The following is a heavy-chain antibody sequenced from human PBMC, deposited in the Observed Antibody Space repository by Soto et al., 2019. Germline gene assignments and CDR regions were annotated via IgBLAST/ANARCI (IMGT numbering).Heavy chain of an antibody. J-gene: IGHJ5*02. V-gene: IGHV3-66*01. CDR1: GFTASSNY. D-gene: IGHD2-15*01. Sequence: EVQLVESWGGLVQPGGSLRLSCAASGFTASSNYMSWVRQAPGKGLEWVSIIYSDGATYYADSVKGRFTISRDSSKNTLYLQMNSLRAEDTAVYYCARDSVAYCGGGSCYAVSDSWGQGTLVTVSS. CDR2: IYSDGAT. CDR3: ARDSVAYCGGGSCYAVSDS.